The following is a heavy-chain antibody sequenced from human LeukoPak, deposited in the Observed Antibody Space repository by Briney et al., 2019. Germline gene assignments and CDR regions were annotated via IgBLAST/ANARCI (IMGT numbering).Heavy chain of an antibody. CDR3: ARGRGGYCSSTSCLTKQNFDY. D-gene: IGHD2-2*01. CDR1: GFTFSSSA. Sequence: GGSLRLSCAASGFTFSSSAMSWVRQAPGKGLEWVSAISNNGGYTYYADSVQGRFTISRDNSKSTLCLQMNSLRAEDTAVYYCARGRGGYCSSTSCLTKQNFDYWGQGTLVTVSS. J-gene: IGHJ4*02. V-gene: IGHV3-23*01. CDR2: ISNNGGYT.